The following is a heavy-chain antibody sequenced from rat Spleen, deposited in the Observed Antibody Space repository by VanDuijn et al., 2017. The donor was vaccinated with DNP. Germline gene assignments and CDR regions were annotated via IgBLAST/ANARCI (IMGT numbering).Heavy chain of an antibody. CDR3: AKDKEDV. CDR1: GFTFSNYW. J-gene: IGHJ4*01. V-gene: IGHV5-58*01. CDR2: INTVGSYT. Sequence: EVQLVESGGGLVQPGRSLKLSCAASGFTFSNYWMYWVRQAPGKGLEWVASINTVGSYTYYPDSVKGRFTISRDNAENTVYPQMNSLRSEDTATYYCAKDKEDVWGQGTSVTVSS.